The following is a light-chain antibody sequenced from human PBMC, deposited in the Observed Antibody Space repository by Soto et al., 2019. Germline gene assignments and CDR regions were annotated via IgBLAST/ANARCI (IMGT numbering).Light chain of an antibody. Sequence: DIQMTQSPSTLSASVGYRVTITCRASQSISSWLAWYQQKPGKAPKLLIKKASTLESGVPSRFSGSGPGTEFSLTISSLQPDDFTTYYGQLYDSYSYTFGQGTKLEIK. CDR3: QLYDSYSYT. J-gene: IGKJ2*01. CDR1: QSISSW. CDR2: KAS. V-gene: IGKV1-5*03.